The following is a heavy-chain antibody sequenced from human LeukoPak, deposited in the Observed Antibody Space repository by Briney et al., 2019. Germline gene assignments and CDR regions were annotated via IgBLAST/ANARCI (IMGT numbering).Heavy chain of an antibody. CDR1: GGSISSGGYY. CDR2: IYCSGST. Sequence: SQTLSLTCTVSGGSISSGGYYWSWIRQHPGKGLEWIGYIYCSGSTYYNPSLKSRVTISVDTSKNQFSLKLSSVTAADTAVYYCARDSRGGSGSPDAFDIWGQGTMVTVSS. V-gene: IGHV4-31*03. D-gene: IGHD3-10*01. CDR3: ARDSRGGSGSPDAFDI. J-gene: IGHJ3*02.